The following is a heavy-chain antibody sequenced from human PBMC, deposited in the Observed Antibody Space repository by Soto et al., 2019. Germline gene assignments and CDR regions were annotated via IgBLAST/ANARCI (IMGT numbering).Heavy chain of an antibody. CDR2: IKSKTDGGTT. CDR3: TTGVFGYSSTHPTGREKYYFDY. J-gene: IGHJ4*02. D-gene: IGHD6-13*01. Sequence: GGSLRLSCAASGFTFSNAWMSWVRQAPGKGLEWVGRIKSKTDGGTTDYAAPVKGRFTISRDDSKNTLYLQMNSLKTEDTAVYYCTTGVFGYSSTHPTGREKYYFDYWGQGTLVTVSS. V-gene: IGHV3-15*01. CDR1: GFTFSNAW.